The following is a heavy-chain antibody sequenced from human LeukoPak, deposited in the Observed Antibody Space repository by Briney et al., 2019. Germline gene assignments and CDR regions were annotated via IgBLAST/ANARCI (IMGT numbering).Heavy chain of an antibody. CDR1: GFTFSIYG. Sequence: GGSLRLSCAASGFTFSIYGMHWVRQAPGKGLEWVAVIWYDGSNKYYADSVKGRFTISRDNSKNTLYLQMNSLRAEDTAVYYCARDLVDYYFDYWGQGTLVTVSS. D-gene: IGHD3-16*01. J-gene: IGHJ4*02. CDR2: IWYDGSNK. V-gene: IGHV3-33*01. CDR3: ARDLVDYYFDY.